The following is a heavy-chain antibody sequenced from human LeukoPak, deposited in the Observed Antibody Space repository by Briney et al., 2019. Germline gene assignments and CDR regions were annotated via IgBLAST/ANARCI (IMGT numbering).Heavy chain of an antibody. CDR3: ARAGKAVTGTLDY. J-gene: IGHJ4*02. CDR1: GDSISNYY. V-gene: IGHV4-59*01. Sequence: PSETLSLTCTVSGDSISNYYWSWIRQSPGKELEWIGYMYNRGSTIYNPSLKSRVTISTDTSKNQFSLRLTSVIAADTAVYYCARAGKAVTGTLDYWGQGTLITVSS. CDR2: MYNRGST. D-gene: IGHD6-19*01.